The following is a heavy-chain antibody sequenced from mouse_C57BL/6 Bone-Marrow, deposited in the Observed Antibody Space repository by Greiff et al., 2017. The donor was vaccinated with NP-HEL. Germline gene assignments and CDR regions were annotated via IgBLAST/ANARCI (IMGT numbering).Heavy chain of an antibody. Sequence: QVQLQQSGPGLVQPSQSLSITCTVSGFSLTSYGVHWVRQSPGKGLEWLGVIWSGGSTDYNAAFISRLSISKDNSKSQVFFKMNSLQADDTAIYYCARKGGSNYDGDYAMDYWGQGTSVTVSS. CDR2: IWSGGST. CDR3: ARKGGSNYDGDYAMDY. D-gene: IGHD2-5*01. J-gene: IGHJ4*01. V-gene: IGHV2-2*01. CDR1: GFSLTSYG.